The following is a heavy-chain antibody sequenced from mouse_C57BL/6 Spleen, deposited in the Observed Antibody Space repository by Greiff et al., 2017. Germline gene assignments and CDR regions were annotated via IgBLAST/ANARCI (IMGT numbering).Heavy chain of an antibody. CDR2: IDPNSGGT. V-gene: IGHV1-72*01. CDR3: ARAILNWYFDV. D-gene: IGHD1-1*01. Sequence: QVQLQQPGAELVKPGASVKLSCKASGYTFTSYWMHWVKQRPGRGLEWIGWIDPNSGGTKYNEKFKSKATLTVDKPSSTAYMQLSSLTSEDSAVYYCARAILNWYFDVWGTGTTVTVSS. J-gene: IGHJ1*03. CDR1: GYTFTSYW.